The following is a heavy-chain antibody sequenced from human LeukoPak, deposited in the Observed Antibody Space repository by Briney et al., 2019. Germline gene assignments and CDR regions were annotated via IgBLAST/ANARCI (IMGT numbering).Heavy chain of an antibody. CDR2: INHSGST. D-gene: IGHD3-10*01. Sequence: PSETLSLTCTVYGGSFSGSYWSWIRQPPGKGLEWIGEINHSGSTNYNPSLKSRVTISVDTSKNQFSLKLSSVTAADTAMYYCARNRYYYGSGNYGVPNWFDPWGQGTLVTVSS. V-gene: IGHV4-34*01. CDR3: ARNRYYYGSGNYGVPNWFDP. J-gene: IGHJ5*02. CDR1: GGSFSGSY.